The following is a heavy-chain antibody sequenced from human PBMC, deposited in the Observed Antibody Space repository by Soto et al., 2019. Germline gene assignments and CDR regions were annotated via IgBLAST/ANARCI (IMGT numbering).Heavy chain of an antibody. V-gene: IGHV1-58*02. CDR1: GFTFSSSA. CDR2: IVVDSGKT. CDR3: AALRLDSSGFPY. D-gene: IGHD3-22*01. J-gene: IGHJ4*02. Sequence: ASVKVSCKSPGFTFSSSAMQWVRQARGQRLEWIGWIVVDSGKTNYSQNFQGRVTITRDMSTGTTHMELSSLRSEDTAVYFCAALRLDSSGFPYWGQGTLVTVS.